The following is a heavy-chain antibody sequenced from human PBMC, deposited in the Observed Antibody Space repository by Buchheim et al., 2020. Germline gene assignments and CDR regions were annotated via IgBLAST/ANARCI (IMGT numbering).Heavy chain of an antibody. CDR1: GDSISSGGYY. D-gene: IGHD7-27*01. Sequence: QVQLQESGPGLVKPSQTLSLTCTVSGDSISSGGYYWSWIRQHPGKGLEWIGYMYHSGDTYYNPSLKSRVTMSVDTSKNQFSLRLTSVTAADTAVYYCARAGGVLLGGYYGMDVWGQGTT. V-gene: IGHV4-31*03. CDR3: ARAGGVLLGGYYGMDV. J-gene: IGHJ6*02. CDR2: MYHSGDT.